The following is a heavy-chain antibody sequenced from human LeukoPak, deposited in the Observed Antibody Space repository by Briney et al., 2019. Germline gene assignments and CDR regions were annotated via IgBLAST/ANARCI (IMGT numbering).Heavy chain of an antibody. CDR3: AKAEYCSGGSCYRDAFDI. Sequence: GGSLRLSCAASGFTFSNCWMHWVRQAPGKGLEWVSGISWNSGSIGYADSVKGRFTISRDNAKNSLYLQMNSLRAEDTALYYCAKAEYCSGGSCYRDAFDIWGQGTMVTVSS. D-gene: IGHD2-15*01. V-gene: IGHV3-9*01. J-gene: IGHJ3*02. CDR2: ISWNSGSI. CDR1: GFTFSNCW.